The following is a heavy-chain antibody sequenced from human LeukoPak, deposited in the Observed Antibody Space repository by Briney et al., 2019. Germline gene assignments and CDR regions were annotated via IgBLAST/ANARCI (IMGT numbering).Heavy chain of an antibody. Sequence: GGSLRLSCAASGFTFSSYGMHWVRQAPGKGLEWVAFIRHDGSNKYYAGSVKGRFTISRDNSKNTLYLQMNSLRAEDTAVYYCARAGDYYDSSGYYLGSYFDYWCQGTLVTVSS. D-gene: IGHD3-22*01. CDR3: ARAGDYYDSSGYYLGSYFDY. CDR1: GFTFSSYG. CDR2: IRHDGSNK. J-gene: IGHJ4*02. V-gene: IGHV3-30*02.